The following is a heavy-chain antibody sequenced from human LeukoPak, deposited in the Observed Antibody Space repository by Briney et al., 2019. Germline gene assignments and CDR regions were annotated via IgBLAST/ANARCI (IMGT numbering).Heavy chain of an antibody. Sequence: SETLSLTCTVSGDSISSNGYFWGWIRQPPGKGLGWIGTIYYSGSTYYNPSLKSRVTISVDTSKNQFSLKLSSVTAADTAVYYCARQENSSGWYGVDYWGQGTLVTVSS. J-gene: IGHJ4*02. V-gene: IGHV4-39*01. D-gene: IGHD6-19*01. CDR1: GDSISSNGYF. CDR2: IYYSGST. CDR3: ARQENSSGWYGVDY.